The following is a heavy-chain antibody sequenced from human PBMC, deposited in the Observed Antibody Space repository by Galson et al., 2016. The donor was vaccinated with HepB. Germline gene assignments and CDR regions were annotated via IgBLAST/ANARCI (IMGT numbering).Heavy chain of an antibody. CDR2: INQDGSKK. J-gene: IGHJ5*02. D-gene: IGHD6-6*01. V-gene: IGHV3-7*01. CDR1: GFTCTNCW. Sequence: SLRLSCAASGFTCTNCWMCWVRQAPGKGLEWVANINQDGSKKEYVDSVKGRFTISRDNAEKALYLQMSSLTAEDTAVYYCARESIGGFDPWGQGTLVTVSS. CDR3: ARESIGGFDP.